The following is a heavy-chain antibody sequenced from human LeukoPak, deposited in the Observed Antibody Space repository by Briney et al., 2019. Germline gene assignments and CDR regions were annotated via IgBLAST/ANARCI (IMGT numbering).Heavy chain of an antibody. CDR1: GYTFTSYD. V-gene: IGHV1-8*01. Sequence: GASVKVSCKASGYTFTSYDINWVRQATGQGLEWMGWMNPNSGNTGYAQKFQGRVTMTRNTSISTAYMGLSSLRSEDTAVYYCARGLYYYDSSGYYYSYFDYWGQGTLVTVSS. CDR2: MNPNSGNT. J-gene: IGHJ4*02. CDR3: ARGLYYYDSSGYYYSYFDY. D-gene: IGHD3-22*01.